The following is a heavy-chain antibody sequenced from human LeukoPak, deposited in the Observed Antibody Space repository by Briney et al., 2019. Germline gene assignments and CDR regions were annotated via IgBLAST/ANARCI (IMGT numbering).Heavy chain of an antibody. Sequence: SQTLSLTCTVSGGSISSYYWSWIRQPPGKGLEWIGYIYYSVSTNYNPSLKSRVTISVDTSKNQFSLKLSSVTAADTAVYYCARTTEGGYTYDYFYYYYMDVWGKGTTVTISS. V-gene: IGHV4-59*01. D-gene: IGHD5-18*01. J-gene: IGHJ6*03. CDR1: GGSISSYY. CDR2: IYYSVST. CDR3: ARTTEGGYTYDYFYYYYMDV.